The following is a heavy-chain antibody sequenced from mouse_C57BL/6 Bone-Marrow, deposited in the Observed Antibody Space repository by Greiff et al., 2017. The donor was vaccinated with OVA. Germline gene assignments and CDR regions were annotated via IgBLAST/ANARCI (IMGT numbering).Heavy chain of an antibody. D-gene: IGHD1-1*01. CDR1: GYTFTDYY. J-gene: IGHJ2*01. CDR2: IYPGSGNT. Sequence: VQLQQSGAELVRPGASVKLSCKASGYTFTDYYINWVKQRPGQGLEWIARIYPGSGNTYYNEKFKGKATLTAEKSSSTAYMQLSSLTSEDSAVYFCARGGVVATNYFDYWGQGTTLTVSS. CDR3: ARGGVVATNYFDY. V-gene: IGHV1-76*01.